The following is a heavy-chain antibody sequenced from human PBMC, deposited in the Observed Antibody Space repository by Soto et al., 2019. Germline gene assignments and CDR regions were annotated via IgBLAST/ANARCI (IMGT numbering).Heavy chain of an antibody. J-gene: IGHJ3*02. CDR3: ASLLLWFGESDDAFDI. V-gene: IGHV3-11*01. CDR2: ISSSCSTI. Sequence: GGSLRLSCAASGFTFSDYYMSWIRQAPGKGLEWVSYISSSCSTIYYADSVKGRFTISRDNAKNSLYLQMNSLRAEDTAVYYCASLLLWFGESDDAFDIWGQGTMVTVSS. CDR1: GFTFSDYY. D-gene: IGHD3-10*01.